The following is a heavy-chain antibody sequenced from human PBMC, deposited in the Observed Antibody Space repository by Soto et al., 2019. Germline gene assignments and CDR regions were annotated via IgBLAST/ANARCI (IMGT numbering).Heavy chain of an antibody. CDR3: ATVRGYSGYHPTLDY. D-gene: IGHD5-12*01. V-gene: IGHV1-18*01. CDR2: ISAYNGNT. J-gene: IGHJ4*02. Sequence: ASVKVSCKASGYTFTSYGISWVRQAPGQGLEWMGWISAYNGNTNYAQKLQGRVTMTTDTSTGTAYMELRSLRSDDTAVYYCATVRGYSGYHPTLDYWGQGTLVTVSS. CDR1: GYTFTSYG.